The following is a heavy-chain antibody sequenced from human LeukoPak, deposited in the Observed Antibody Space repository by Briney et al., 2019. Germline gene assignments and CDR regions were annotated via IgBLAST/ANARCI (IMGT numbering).Heavy chain of an antibody. J-gene: IGHJ6*03. Sequence: GGSLRLSCAASGFTFSGSAMHWVRQASGKGLEWVGRIRSKANNYATAYAASVKGRFTISRDDSKNTAYLQMDSLKTEDTAVYYCTRFSNYYYYYMDVWGKGTTVTVSS. CDR2: IRSKANNYAT. D-gene: IGHD4-11*01. CDR1: GFTFSGSA. V-gene: IGHV3-73*01. CDR3: TRFSNYYYYYMDV.